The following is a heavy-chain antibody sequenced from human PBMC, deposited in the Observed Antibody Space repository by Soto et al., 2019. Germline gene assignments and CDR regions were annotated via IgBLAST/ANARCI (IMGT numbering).Heavy chain of an antibody. CDR2: ISSSSSTI. CDR3: AKDSNGKAAVGISWSDP. Sequence: GGSLRLSCAASGFTFSSYSMNWVRQAPGKGLEWVSYISSSSSTIYYADSVKGRFTISRDNAKNSLYLQMNSLRAEDTAVYYWAKDSNGKAAVGISWSDPGGQETLFTVP. V-gene: IGHV3-48*01. D-gene: IGHD6-13*01. J-gene: IGHJ5*02. CDR1: GFTFSSYS.